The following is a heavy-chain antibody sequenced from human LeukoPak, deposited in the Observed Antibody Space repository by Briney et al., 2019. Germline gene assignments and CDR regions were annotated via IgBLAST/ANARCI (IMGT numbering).Heavy chain of an antibody. D-gene: IGHD3-3*01. CDR3: ASDMTIFGVVIIEDYYYGMDV. CDR1: GGTFSSYA. CDR2: IIPILGIA. Sequence: SVKVSCKASGGTFSSYAISWVRQAPGQGLEWMGRIIPILGIANYAQKFQGRVTITADKSTSTAYVELSSLRSEDTAVYYCASDMTIFGVVIIEDYYYGMDVWGQGTTVTVSS. V-gene: IGHV1-69*04. J-gene: IGHJ6*02.